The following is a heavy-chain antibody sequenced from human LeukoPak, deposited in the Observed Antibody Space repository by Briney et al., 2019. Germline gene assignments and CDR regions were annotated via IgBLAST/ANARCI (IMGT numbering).Heavy chain of an antibody. Sequence: SETLSLTCAVSGGSISSTNWWSWVRQPPGKGLEWIGSIYYSGSAYYNPSLKSRVTISVDTSKNQFSLKLTSVTAADTAVYYCARHWVVTPNYWGQGTLVTVSS. CDR3: ARHWVVTPNY. D-gene: IGHD4-23*01. CDR2: IYYSGSA. V-gene: IGHV4-39*01. CDR1: GGSISSTNW. J-gene: IGHJ4*02.